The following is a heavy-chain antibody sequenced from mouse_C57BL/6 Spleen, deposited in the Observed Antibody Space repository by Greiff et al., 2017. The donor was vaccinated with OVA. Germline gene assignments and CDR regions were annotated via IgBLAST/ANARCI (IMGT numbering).Heavy chain of an antibody. V-gene: IGHV5-4*01. CDR3: ARDYYYGSSYYYAMDY. CDR2: ISDGGSYT. Sequence: DVQGVESGGGLVKPGGSLKLSCAASGFTFSSYAMSWVRQTPEKRLEWVATISDGGSYTYYPDNVKGRFTISRDNAKNNLYLQMSHLKSEDTAMYYCARDYYYGSSYYYAMDYWGQGTSVTVSS. J-gene: IGHJ4*01. D-gene: IGHD1-1*01. CDR1: GFTFSSYA.